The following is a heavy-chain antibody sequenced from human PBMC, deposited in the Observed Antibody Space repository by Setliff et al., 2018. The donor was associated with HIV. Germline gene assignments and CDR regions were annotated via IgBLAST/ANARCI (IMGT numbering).Heavy chain of an antibody. D-gene: IGHD6-19*01. CDR1: GYTFTTYG. CDR2: ISPNFGNT. V-gene: IGHV1-18*04. J-gene: IGHJ6*02. CDR3: ARLGSGWSDSYYYAMDI. Sequence: GASVKVSCKASGYTFTTYGISWVRQAPGHGLEWMGWISPNFGNTKYAQKFLDRVTMTIDTATSRAYMELRSLRSDDTAVYFCARLGSGWSDSYYYAMDIWGQGTTVTSP.